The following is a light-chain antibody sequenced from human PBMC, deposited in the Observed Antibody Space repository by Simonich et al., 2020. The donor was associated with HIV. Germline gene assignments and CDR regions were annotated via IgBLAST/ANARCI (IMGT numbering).Light chain of an antibody. J-gene: IGKJ2*01. V-gene: IGKV3-15*01. CDR3: QQYNNWPPT. CDR2: DAS. CDR1: QSVSSY. Sequence: EIVMTQSPATLSVSPGERATLSCRASQSVSSYLAWSQQKPGQAPRLLIYDASNRATGIPARFSGSGSGTEFTLTISSLQSEDFAVYYCQQYNNWPPTFGQGTKLEIK.